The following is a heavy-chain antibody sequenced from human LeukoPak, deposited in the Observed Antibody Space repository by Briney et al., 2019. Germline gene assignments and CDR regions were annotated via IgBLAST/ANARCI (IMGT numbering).Heavy chain of an antibody. V-gene: IGHV3-23*01. CDR1: GITLSNYG. J-gene: IGHJ4*02. CDR2: ISDSGGST. CDR3: AKRGVVIRVILVGFHKEAYYFDS. Sequence: GGSLRLSCAVSGITLSNYGMSWVRQAPGKGLEWVAGISDSGGSTNYADSVKGRFTISRDNPNNTLYLQMNSLRAEDTAVYFCAKRGVVIRVILVGFHKEAYYFDSWGQGALVTVSS. D-gene: IGHD3-22*01.